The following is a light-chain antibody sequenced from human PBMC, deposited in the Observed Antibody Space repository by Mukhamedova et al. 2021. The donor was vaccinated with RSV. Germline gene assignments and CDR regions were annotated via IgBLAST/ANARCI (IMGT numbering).Light chain of an antibody. CDR1: QSISDS. J-gene: IGKJ1*01. Sequence: TCRAGQSISDSLAWYQQTPGKAPRLLIYKASALQSGVPSRFSGSRSGTEFTLTINSLQPDDIGTYYCQQYKSFSTFGEGTKVEV. V-gene: IGKV1-5*03. CDR2: KAS. CDR3: QQYKSFST.